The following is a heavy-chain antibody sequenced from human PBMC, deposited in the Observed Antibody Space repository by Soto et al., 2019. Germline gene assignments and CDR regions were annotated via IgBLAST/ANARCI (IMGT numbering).Heavy chain of an antibody. CDR3: ARIGWGGDS. Sequence: TLSLTCSVSGGSVRTGSYHWSWIRQPPGKGLEWIGFIPNNGSPDYNPSLKSRVVVSIDRSKNQFSLKVNSVTAADTAVYYCARIGWGGDSWGQGTLVTVSS. CDR2: IPNNGSP. CDR1: GGSVRTGSYH. D-gene: IGHD7-27*01. J-gene: IGHJ4*02. V-gene: IGHV4-61*01.